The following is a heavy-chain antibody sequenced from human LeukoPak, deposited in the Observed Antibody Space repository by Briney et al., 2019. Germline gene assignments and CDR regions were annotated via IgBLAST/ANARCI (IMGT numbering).Heavy chain of an antibody. V-gene: IGHV1-2*06. Sequence: ASVKVSCKASGYTFTGYYIHWVRQAPGQGLEWMGRINPNTGGTDYAQKFQGRITMTRDTSITTAYMELSRLTSDDTAIYYCAKVPPSITAAGNWLGPWGQGALVTVSS. D-gene: IGHD6-13*01. CDR1: GYTFTGYY. J-gene: IGHJ5*02. CDR2: INPNTGGT. CDR3: AKVPPSITAAGNWLGP.